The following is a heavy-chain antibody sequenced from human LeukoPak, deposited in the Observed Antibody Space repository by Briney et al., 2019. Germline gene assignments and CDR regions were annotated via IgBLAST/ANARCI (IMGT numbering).Heavy chain of an antibody. CDR3: ARVDYYDSSGYYSGY. Sequence: ASVKVSCKASGYTFTSYGISWVRQAPGQGLEWMGWISAYNGNTNYAQKLQGRVTMTTDTSTSTAYMELRSLRSDDTAVYYCARVDYYDSSGYYSGYWGQGTLVIVSS. CDR1: GYTFTSYG. V-gene: IGHV1-18*01. CDR2: ISAYNGNT. J-gene: IGHJ4*02. D-gene: IGHD3-22*01.